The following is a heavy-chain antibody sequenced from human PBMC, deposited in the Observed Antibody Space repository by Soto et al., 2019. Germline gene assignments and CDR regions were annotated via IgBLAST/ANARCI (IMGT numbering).Heavy chain of an antibody. CDR2: ISAYNGNT. D-gene: IGHD3-22*01. CDR1: GYTFTSYG. V-gene: IGHV1-18*01. CDR3: ARYYDSSGYITMYDY. Sequence: GASVKASCKASGYTFTSYGISWVRQAPGQGLEWMGWISAYNGNTNYAQKLQGRVTMTTDTSTSTAYMELRSLRSDDTAVYYCARYYDSSGYITMYDYWGQGTLVTVSS. J-gene: IGHJ4*02.